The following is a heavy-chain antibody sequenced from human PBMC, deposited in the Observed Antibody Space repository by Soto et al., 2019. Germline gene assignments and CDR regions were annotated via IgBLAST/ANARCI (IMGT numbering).Heavy chain of an antibody. J-gene: IGHJ6*02. CDR3: ARVQGYCSSTSCPYGMDV. CDR1: GGTFSSYT. CDR2: IIPILGIA. D-gene: IGHD2-2*01. V-gene: IGHV1-69*02. Sequence: QVQLVQSGAEVKKPGSSVKVSCKASGGTFSSYTISWVRQAPGQGLEWMGRIIPILGIANYAQKFQGRVTITADKSTSTAYMELSSLRSEDMAVYYCARVQGYCSSTSCPYGMDVWGQGTTVTVSS.